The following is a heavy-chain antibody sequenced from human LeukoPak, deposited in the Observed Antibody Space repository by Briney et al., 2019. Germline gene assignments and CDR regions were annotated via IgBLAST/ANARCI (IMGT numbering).Heavy chain of an antibody. Sequence: GGSLRLSCAASGFTFSSYSMNWVRQAPGKGLEWVSSISSSSTYIYYADSVKGRFTISRDNAKNSLYLQMSSLKAEDTAMYYCARDGVPGYYYGSGSYSSNLDYWGQGTLVTVSS. CDR1: GFTFSSYS. V-gene: IGHV3-21*06. CDR2: ISSSSTYI. CDR3: ARDGVPGYYYGSGSYSSNLDY. D-gene: IGHD3-10*01. J-gene: IGHJ4*02.